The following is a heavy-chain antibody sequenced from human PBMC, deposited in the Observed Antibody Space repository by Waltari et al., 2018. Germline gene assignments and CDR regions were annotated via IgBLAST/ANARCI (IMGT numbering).Heavy chain of an antibody. CDR2: IYHSGST. D-gene: IGHD1-26*01. J-gene: IGHJ3*02. Sequence: QVQLQESGPGLVKPSETLSLTCAVSGYSISSGYYWGWIRQPPGKGLEWIGSIYHSGSTYYNPSLKSRVTISVDTSKNQFSLKLSSVTAADTAVYYCVREVVGANGAFDIWGQGTMVTVSS. CDR1: GYSISSGYY. CDR3: VREVVGANGAFDI. V-gene: IGHV4-38-2*02.